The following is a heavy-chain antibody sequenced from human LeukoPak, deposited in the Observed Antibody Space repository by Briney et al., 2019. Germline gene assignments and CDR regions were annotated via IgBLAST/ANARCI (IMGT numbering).Heavy chain of an antibody. CDR2: ISSSGHNI. CDR3: ARDLFSFYYDSSGYCDY. CDR1: GFSFSDYY. V-gene: IGHV3-11*01. D-gene: IGHD3-22*01. Sequence: PGGSLRLSCVASGFSFSDYYMNWFRQAPGKGLEWVSFISSSGHNILYTDSVKGRFTISRDNAKKTVFLQMNSLRAGDTAVYYCARDLFSFYYDSSGYCDYWGQGTRVTVSS. J-gene: IGHJ4*02.